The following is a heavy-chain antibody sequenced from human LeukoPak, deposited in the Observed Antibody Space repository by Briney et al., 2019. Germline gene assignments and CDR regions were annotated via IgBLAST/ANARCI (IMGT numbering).Heavy chain of an antibody. V-gene: IGHV5-10-1*01. CDR3: ARRGEWLLYDNTGTNAFDI. CDR2: IDPSDSYT. CDR1: GYSFTSYW. D-gene: IGHD3-3*01. J-gene: IGHJ3*02. Sequence: GESLRISCKVSGYSFTSYWINWVRQMPGKGLEWMGRIDPSDSYTNYSPSFQGHVTISAGKSISTAYLQWSSLKASDTAIYYCARRGEWLLYDNTGTNAFDIWGQGTLVTVSS.